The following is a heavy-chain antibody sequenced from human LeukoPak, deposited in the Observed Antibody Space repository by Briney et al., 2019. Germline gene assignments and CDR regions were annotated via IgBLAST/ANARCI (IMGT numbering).Heavy chain of an antibody. V-gene: IGHV4-39*07. D-gene: IGHD1-26*01. Sequence: SETLSLTCTVSGGSISSSGYYWVWIRQPPGKGLEWIGSIYYSGSTYYNPSLKSRVTISVDTSKNQFSLKLSSVTAADTAVYYCARVGWELRGFDYWGQGTLVTVSS. CDR2: IYYSGST. J-gene: IGHJ4*02. CDR3: ARVGWELRGFDY. CDR1: GGSISSSGYY.